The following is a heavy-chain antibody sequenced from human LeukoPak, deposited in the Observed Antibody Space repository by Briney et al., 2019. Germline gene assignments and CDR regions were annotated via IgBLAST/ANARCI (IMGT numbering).Heavy chain of an antibody. CDR3: ARDPDTYDSSGLEAFDI. V-gene: IGHV2-26*01. CDR1: GFSLSNARMG. CDR2: IFSNDEK. Sequence: SGPTLVNPTETLTLTCTVSGFSLSNARMGVSWIRQPPGKALKWLAHIFSNDEKSYSTSLKSRLTISKDTSKSQVVLTMTNMDPVDTATYYCARDPDTYDSSGLEAFDIWGQGTMVTVSS. D-gene: IGHD3-22*01. J-gene: IGHJ3*02.